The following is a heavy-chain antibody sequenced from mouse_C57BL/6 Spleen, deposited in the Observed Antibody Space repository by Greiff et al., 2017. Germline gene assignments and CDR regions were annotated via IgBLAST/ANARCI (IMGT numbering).Heavy chain of an antibody. V-gene: IGHV1-64*01. Sequence: VQLQQPGAELVKPGASVKLSCKASGYTFTSYWMHWVKQRPGQGLEWIGMIHPNSGSTDDNEKFKSKATLTVDKSSSTAYMQLSSLTSEDSAVYYCARRELGRGYFDYWGQGTTLTVSS. J-gene: IGHJ2*01. CDR3: ARRELGRGYFDY. D-gene: IGHD4-1*01. CDR1: GYTFTSYW. CDR2: IHPNSGST.